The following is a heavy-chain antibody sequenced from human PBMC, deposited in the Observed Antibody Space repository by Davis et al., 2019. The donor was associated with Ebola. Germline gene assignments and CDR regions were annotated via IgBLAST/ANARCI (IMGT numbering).Heavy chain of an antibody. Sequence: ASVKVSCKASGYTFSDYYLHWVRQAPGQGLEWMGRITPNSGVTNYAQKFQGRVTMTRDTSISTAYLDLSRLRSDDTAVYYCVRMGYYYDSSGYYSLFDYWGQGTLVTVSS. V-gene: IGHV1-2*06. CDR1: GYTFSDYY. CDR3: VRMGYYYDSSGYYSLFDY. CDR2: ITPNSGVT. D-gene: IGHD3-22*01. J-gene: IGHJ4*02.